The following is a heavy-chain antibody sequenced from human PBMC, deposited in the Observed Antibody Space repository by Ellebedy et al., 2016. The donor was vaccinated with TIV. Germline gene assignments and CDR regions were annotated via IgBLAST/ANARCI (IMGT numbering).Heavy chain of an antibody. Sequence: KVSCKGSGYSFTSYWIGWVRQMPGKGLEWMGVMYPGDSDTKYNPSFQGQVTISADRSISTAYLQWSSLKASDTAMYYCARHRSSGWTRTTVPDHWGQGTLVTVSS. CDR3: ARHRSSGWTRTTVPDH. D-gene: IGHD6-19*01. CDR2: MYPGDSDT. J-gene: IGHJ4*02. V-gene: IGHV5-51*01. CDR1: GYSFTSYW.